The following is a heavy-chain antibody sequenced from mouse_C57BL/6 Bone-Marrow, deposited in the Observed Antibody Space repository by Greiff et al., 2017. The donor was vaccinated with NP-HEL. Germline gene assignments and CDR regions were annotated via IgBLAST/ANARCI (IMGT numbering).Heavy chain of an antibody. V-gene: IGHV1-76*01. D-gene: IGHD3-2*01. Sequence: QVQLQQSGAELVRPGASVKLSCKASGYTFTDYYINWVKQRPGQGLEWIARIYPGSGNTYYNEKFKGKATLTAEKSSSTAYMQLSSLTSEDSAVYFCARDSLAWFAYWGQGTLVTVSA. CDR1: GYTFTDYY. CDR3: ARDSLAWFAY. J-gene: IGHJ3*01. CDR2: IYPGSGNT.